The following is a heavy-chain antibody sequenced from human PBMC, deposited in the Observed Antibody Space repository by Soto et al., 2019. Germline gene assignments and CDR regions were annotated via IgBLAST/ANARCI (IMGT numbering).Heavy chain of an antibody. D-gene: IGHD6-19*01. CDR2: IYHSGST. CDR1: GGSISSGGYS. J-gene: IGHJ4*02. V-gene: IGHV4-30-2*01. CDR3: ARAGGLGAVAADY. Sequence: QLQLQESGSGLVKPSQTLSLTCAVSGGSISSGGYSWSWTRQPPGKGLEWIGYIYHSGSTYYNPSLKSRVTISVDRSKNQFSRKLSSVTAADTAVYYCARAGGLGAVAADYWGQGTLVTVSS.